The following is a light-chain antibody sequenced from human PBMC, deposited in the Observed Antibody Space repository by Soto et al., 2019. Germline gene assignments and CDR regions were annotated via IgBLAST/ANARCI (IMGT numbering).Light chain of an antibody. Sequence: DIQMTQSPSTLSASVGDTVTITCRASQRMSGWLAWHQQKPGKAPKLLIYDVSVLKRGVTPRFSGSGSGTEFTLTISSLQPDDFATYYCQQYDRFSVTFGQGTKVEIK. CDR3: QQYDRFSVT. CDR2: DVS. V-gene: IGKV1-5*01. J-gene: IGKJ1*01. CDR1: QRMSGW.